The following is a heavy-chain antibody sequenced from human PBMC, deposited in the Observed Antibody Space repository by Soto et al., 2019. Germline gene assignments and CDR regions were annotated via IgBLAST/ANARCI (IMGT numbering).Heavy chain of an antibody. J-gene: IGHJ4*02. CDR1: RFTFSNYG. CDR3: VRDDPGLGMDY. Sequence: GGSLRLSCAASRFTFSNYGMHWVRQAPGKGLEWVAVISYDGSNKYYADSVKGRFTISRDNSKNTLYLQMNSLRAEDTAVYFCVRDDPGLGMDYWGLGTLVTVS. CDR2: ISYDGSNK. D-gene: IGHD1-26*01. V-gene: IGHV3-33*05.